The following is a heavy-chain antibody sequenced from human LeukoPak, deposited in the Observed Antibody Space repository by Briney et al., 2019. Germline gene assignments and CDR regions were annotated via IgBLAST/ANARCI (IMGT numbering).Heavy chain of an antibody. CDR3: ARGRPHGNDY. Sequence: GGSQRLSCAASGFTFSSYWMDWVRQVPGKGLVWASRIVSDGSNTNYADSVKGRFTISRDNAKNTLYLQMNSLRVEDTAVYYCARGRPHGNDYWGQGTLVTVSS. CDR2: IVSDGSNT. CDR1: GFTFSSYW. D-gene: IGHD4-23*01. V-gene: IGHV3-74*01. J-gene: IGHJ4*02.